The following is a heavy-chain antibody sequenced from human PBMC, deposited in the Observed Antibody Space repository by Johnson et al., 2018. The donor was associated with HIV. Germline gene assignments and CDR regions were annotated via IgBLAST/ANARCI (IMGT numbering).Heavy chain of an antibody. J-gene: IGHJ3*02. Sequence: QVQLVESGGRVVQPGGSLTLSCAASGFSFSDYAMHWVRQAPGKGLEWVAVISYDGSSKFYPNSLKGRFSISRDNSKNTVYLQMNSLRTEDTAVYYCARGITGYSDAFDIWGQGTMVTVSS. CDR1: GFSFSDYA. V-gene: IGHV3-30*04. CDR2: ISYDGSSK. CDR3: ARGITGYSDAFDI. D-gene: IGHD3-16*01.